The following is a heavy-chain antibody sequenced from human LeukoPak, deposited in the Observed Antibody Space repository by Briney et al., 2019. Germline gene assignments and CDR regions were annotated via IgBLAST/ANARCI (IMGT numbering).Heavy chain of an antibody. V-gene: IGHV4-34*01. J-gene: IGHJ4*02. CDR3: ARTAIAVAGTPFDY. CDR2: INHSGST. Sequence: PSKTLSLTCAVYGGSFSGYYWSWIRQPPGKGLEWIGEINHSGSTNYNPFLKSRVTISVDTSKNQFSLKLSSVTAADTAVYYCARTAIAVAGTPFDYWGQGTLITVSS. CDR1: GGSFSGYY. D-gene: IGHD6-19*01.